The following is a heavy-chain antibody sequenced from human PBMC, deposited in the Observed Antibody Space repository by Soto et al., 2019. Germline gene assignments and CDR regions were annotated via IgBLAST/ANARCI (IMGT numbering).Heavy chain of an antibody. V-gene: IGHV1-8*01. CDR1: GYIFSNFD. CDR2: MNTNTGNT. CDR3: ARGRVRKYGSGTFAP. J-gene: IGHJ5*02. Sequence: ASVKVSCKASGYIFSNFDINWVRQATGQGLEWLGWMNTNTGNTGYAPKFQGRVSMTRNISINTAYMELSSLRSEDTAVYYCARGRVRKYGSGTFAPWGHGTLVTVS. D-gene: IGHD3-10*01.